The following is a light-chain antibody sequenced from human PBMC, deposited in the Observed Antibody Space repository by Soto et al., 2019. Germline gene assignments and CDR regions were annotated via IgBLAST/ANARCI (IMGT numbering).Light chain of an antibody. Sequence: QSVLTQPPCASGSPGQSVTISCTGTKNDIGVYDFVSWYQHHPGKAPRLIIYEVAQRPSGVPDRFSGSKSGNTASLTVSGLQAADEADYFCKSYAGSNTYVFGSGTKVTVL. J-gene: IGLJ1*01. CDR3: KSYAGSNTYV. CDR1: KNDIGVYDF. V-gene: IGLV2-8*01. CDR2: EVA.